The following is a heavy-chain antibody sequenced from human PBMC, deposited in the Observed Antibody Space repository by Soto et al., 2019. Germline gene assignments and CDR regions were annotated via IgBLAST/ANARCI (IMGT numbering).Heavy chain of an antibody. CDR2: IDYTGSS. V-gene: IGHV4-61*01. CDR1: GASVSSCSYY. D-gene: IGHD3-22*01. CDR3: AGDEYYDSSGFPDI. J-gene: IGHJ3*02. Sequence: QVQLQESGPGLVKPSETLSLTCTVSGASVSSCSYYWSWFRQPPGEGLEWIGYIDYTGSSNYNHTLKRLVTISLDTSTNQVSLKLSSVTAADTAVYYCAGDEYYDSSGFPDIWGQGTMVTVSS.